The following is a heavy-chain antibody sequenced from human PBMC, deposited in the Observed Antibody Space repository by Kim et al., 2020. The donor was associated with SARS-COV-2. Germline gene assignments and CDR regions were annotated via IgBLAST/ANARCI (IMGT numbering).Heavy chain of an antibody. V-gene: IGHV4-39*01. Sequence: TYYNPSLKSRVTISVDTSKNQFSLKLSSVTAADTAVYYCARLDSSPPFDYWGQGTLVTVSS. CDR3: ARLDSSPPFDY. J-gene: IGHJ4*02. CDR2: T. D-gene: IGHD6-13*01.